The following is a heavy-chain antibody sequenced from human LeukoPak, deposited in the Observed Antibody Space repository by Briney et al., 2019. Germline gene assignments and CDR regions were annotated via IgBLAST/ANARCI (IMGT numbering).Heavy chain of an antibody. Sequence: SETLSLTCAVYGGSFSGYYWSWIRQPPGKGLEWIGEINHSGSTNYNPSLKSRVTISVDTSKNQFSLKLSSVTAADTAVYYCARDNFYSGYDHEGSDLAAPKERYYYYGMDVWGQGTTVTVSS. V-gene: IGHV4-34*01. CDR1: GGSFSGYY. CDR2: INHSGST. J-gene: IGHJ6*02. D-gene: IGHD5-12*01. CDR3: ARDNFYSGYDHEGSDLAAPKERYYYYGMDV.